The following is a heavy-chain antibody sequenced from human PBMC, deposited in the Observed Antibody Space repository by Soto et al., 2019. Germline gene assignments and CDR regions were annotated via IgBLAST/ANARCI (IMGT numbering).Heavy chain of an antibody. J-gene: IGHJ6*03. D-gene: IGHD3-3*01. CDR1: GLTFSSYS. CDR2: ISSSSSYI. CDR3: ASWSGCYEIGARGASTHYFRDV. Sequence: GGYLGLSCAASGLTFSSYSMNWVRQAPGKGLEWVSSISSSSSYIYYADSVKGRFTISRDNAKNSLYLQMNSLRAEDTAVYYCASWSGCYEIGARGASTHYFRDVWGKGTTVTVSS. V-gene: IGHV3-21*01.